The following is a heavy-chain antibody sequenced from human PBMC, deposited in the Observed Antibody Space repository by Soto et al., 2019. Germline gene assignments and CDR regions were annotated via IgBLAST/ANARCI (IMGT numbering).Heavy chain of an antibody. D-gene: IGHD1-26*01. CDR2: IYYSGSA. J-gene: IGHJ4*02. Sequence: QLQLQESGPGLVKPSETLSLTCTVSGGSISSNSYYWGWIRQPPGNGLEWIGSIYYSGSAYYNPSLKSRVTISVDTSKNQFSLKLSSVTAADTAVYYCARRPKRGSYSWCFDYWGQGTLVTVSS. V-gene: IGHV4-39*01. CDR3: ARRPKRGSYSWCFDY. CDR1: GGSISSNSYY.